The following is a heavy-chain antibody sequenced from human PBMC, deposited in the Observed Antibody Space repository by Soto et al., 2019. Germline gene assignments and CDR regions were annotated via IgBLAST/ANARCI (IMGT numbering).Heavy chain of an antibody. CDR3: VKDRDSNSWPSRDV. V-gene: IGHV1-18*01. J-gene: IGHJ6*02. D-gene: IGHD3-22*01. Sequence: ASVKVSCKASGYTFTRNGISWVRQAPGQGLEWMGWISPNSGNTKYAQKLQGRVIMTTDTSTSTAYMELRSLRSDDTAVYYCVKDRDSNSWPSRDVWGPGTTVTVSS. CDR2: ISPNSGNT. CDR1: GYTFTRNG.